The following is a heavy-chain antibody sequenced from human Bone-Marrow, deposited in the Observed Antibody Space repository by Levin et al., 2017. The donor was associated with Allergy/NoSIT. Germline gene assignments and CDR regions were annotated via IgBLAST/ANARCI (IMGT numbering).Heavy chain of an antibody. CDR3: EIRKTTVTTGVGDY. V-gene: IGHV3-23*01. J-gene: IGHJ4*02. CDR2: ISGSGGST. Sequence: PGGSLRLSCAASGFTFSSYAMSWVRQAPGKGLEWVSAISGSGGSTYYADSVKGRFTISRDNSKNTLYLQMNSLRAEDTAVYYCEIRKTTVTTGVGDYWGQGTLVTVSS. CDR1: GFTFSSYA. D-gene: IGHD4-17*01.